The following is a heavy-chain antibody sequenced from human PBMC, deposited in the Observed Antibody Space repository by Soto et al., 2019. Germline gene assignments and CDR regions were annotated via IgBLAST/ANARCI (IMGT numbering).Heavy chain of an antibody. D-gene: IGHD3-3*01. CDR2: INHSGST. V-gene: IGHV4-34*01. CDR1: GGSFSGYY. CDR3: ARGGDYYDFWSGYYAFDI. J-gene: IGHJ3*02. Sequence: SETLSLTCAVYGGSFSGYYWSWIRQPPGKGLEWIGEINHSGSTNYNPSLKSRVTISVDTSKNQFSLKLSSVTAADTAVYYCARGGDYYDFWSGYYAFDIWGQGTMVTVSS.